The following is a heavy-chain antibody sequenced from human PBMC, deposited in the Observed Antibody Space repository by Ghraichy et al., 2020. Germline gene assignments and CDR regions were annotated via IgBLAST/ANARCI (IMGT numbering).Heavy chain of an antibody. CDR3: ARVQRYNWNDFGSRDYYYGMDV. CDR1: GFTFSSYW. CDR2: INSDGSST. Sequence: GGALRLSCAASGFTFSSYWMHWVRQAPGKGLVWVSRINSDGSSTSYADSVKGRFTISRDNAKNTLYLQMNSLRAEDTAVYYCARVQRYNWNDFGSRDYYYGMDVWGQGTTVTVSS. J-gene: IGHJ6*02. D-gene: IGHD1-1*01. V-gene: IGHV3-74*01.